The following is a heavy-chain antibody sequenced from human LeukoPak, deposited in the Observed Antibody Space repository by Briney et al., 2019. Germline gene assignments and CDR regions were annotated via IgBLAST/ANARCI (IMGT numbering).Heavy chain of an antibody. CDR3: ARDTAMVGWNAFDI. Sequence: QPGGSLRLSCAASGFTFSSYGMHWVRQAPGKGLEWVAVIWYDGSNKYYADSVEARFTISRDNSKNTLYLQMNSLRAEDTAVYYCARDTAMVGWNAFDIWGQGTMVTVSS. V-gene: IGHV3-33*01. D-gene: IGHD5-18*01. CDR2: IWYDGSNK. CDR1: GFTFSSYG. J-gene: IGHJ3*02.